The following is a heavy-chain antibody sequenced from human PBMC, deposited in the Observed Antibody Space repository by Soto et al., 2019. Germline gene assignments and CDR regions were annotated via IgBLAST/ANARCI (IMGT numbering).Heavy chain of an antibody. D-gene: IGHD3-3*01. CDR1: GYTFTSYG. CDR2: ISAYNGNT. CDR3: EGGYRGRFLEWLWNYMDV. V-gene: IGHV1-18*01. Sequence: ASVKVSCKASGYTFTSYGISWVRQAPGQGLEWMGWISAYNGNTNYAQKFQGRVTMTRNTSISTAYMELSSLRSEDTAVYNCEGGYRGRFLEWLWNYMDVWGKGTTVTVSS. J-gene: IGHJ6*03.